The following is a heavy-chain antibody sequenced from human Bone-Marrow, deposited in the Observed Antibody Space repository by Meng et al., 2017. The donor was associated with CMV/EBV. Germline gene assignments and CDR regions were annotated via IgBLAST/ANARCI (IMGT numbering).Heavy chain of an antibody. CDR2: INHSGST. Sequence: SETLSLTCAVYGGSFSGYYWSWSRQPPGKGLEGIGEINHSGSTNYNPSLKSRVTISVDTSKYQFSLKLSSVTAADTAVYYCARAIVRGYSYGEPFDYWGQGTLVTVSS. CDR3: ARAIVRGYSYGEPFDY. V-gene: IGHV4-34*01. J-gene: IGHJ4*02. D-gene: IGHD5-18*01. CDR1: GGSFSGYY.